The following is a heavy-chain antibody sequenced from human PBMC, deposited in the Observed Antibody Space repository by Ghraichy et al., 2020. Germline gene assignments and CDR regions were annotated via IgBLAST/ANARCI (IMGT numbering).Heavy chain of an antibody. CDR1: GYTFTGYY. V-gene: IGHV1-2*04. J-gene: IGHJ4*02. CDR3: ARGATVTTYYFDY. Sequence: ASVKVSCKASGYTFTGYYMHWVRQAPGQGLEWMGWINPNSGGTNYAQKFQGWVTMTRDTSISTAYMELSRLRSDDTAVYYCARGATVTTYYFDYWGQGTLVTVSS. CDR2: INPNSGGT. D-gene: IGHD4-17*01.